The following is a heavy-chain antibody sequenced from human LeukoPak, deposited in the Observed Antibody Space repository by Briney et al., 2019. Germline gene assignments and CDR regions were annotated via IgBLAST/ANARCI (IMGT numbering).Heavy chain of an antibody. CDR1: GGSIGSSAYY. J-gene: IGHJ4*02. CDR3: ARQRQWLAGDYFDY. Sequence: SETLSLTCTVSGGSIGSSAYYWGWIRQPPGKGLEWIGSIFYSGGTYYNPSLKSRVTISLDTSKNQFSLRLSSVTAADTAVYYCARQRQWLAGDYFDYWGQGTLVTVPS. V-gene: IGHV4-39*01. D-gene: IGHD6-19*01. CDR2: IFYSGGT.